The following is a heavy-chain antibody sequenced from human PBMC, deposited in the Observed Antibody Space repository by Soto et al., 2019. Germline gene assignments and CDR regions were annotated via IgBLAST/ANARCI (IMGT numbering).Heavy chain of an antibody. CDR1: GLTFSSYW. D-gene: IGHD6-19*01. J-gene: IGHJ4*02. CDR2: INSDGSSI. Sequence: GCSLTLSCAASGLTFSSYWMHWVRQAPGKGLVWISRINSDGSSISYADSVKGRFTTSRDNAKNTLYLQMHSLRAEATAVYYCARDHIAVAGPHYWGQGTLVPVSP. CDR3: ARDHIAVAGPHY. V-gene: IGHV3-74*01.